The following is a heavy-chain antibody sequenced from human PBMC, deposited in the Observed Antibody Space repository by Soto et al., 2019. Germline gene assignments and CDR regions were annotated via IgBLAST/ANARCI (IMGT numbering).Heavy chain of an antibody. CDR3: ARDGEDSGYNYGSLDY. CDR1: GGSISSYY. V-gene: IGHV4-4*07. D-gene: IGHD5-12*01. J-gene: IGHJ4*02. Sequence: QVQLQESGPGLVKPSETLSLTCTVSGGSISSYYWSWIRQPAGKGLEWIGRIYTSGSTNYNPSLKSRVTISVDTSKNQLSLKLRSVTAADTAVYYCARDGEDSGYNYGSLDYWGQGTLVTVSS. CDR2: IYTSGST.